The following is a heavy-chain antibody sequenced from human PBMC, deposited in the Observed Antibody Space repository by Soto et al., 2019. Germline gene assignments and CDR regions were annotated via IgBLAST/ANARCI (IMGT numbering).Heavy chain of an antibody. D-gene: IGHD3-16*01. V-gene: IGHV1-18*01. J-gene: IGHJ6*02. CDR1: GYSFTRYG. CDR2: ISGYNANT. CDR3: ARVGDLPYCSCGLNV. Sequence: QVQLVQSGAEVKKPGASVKVSCKASGYSFTRYGISWVRQAPGQGLEWMGWISGYNANTNYPENLQGRVTMTTDTSTSTAYMEVRNLISDDTAVYYCARVGDLPYCSCGLNVWGHGTTVTASS.